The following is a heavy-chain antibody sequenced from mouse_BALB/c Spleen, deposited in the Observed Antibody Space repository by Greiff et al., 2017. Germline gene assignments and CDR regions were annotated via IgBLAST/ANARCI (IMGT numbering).Heavy chain of an antibody. J-gene: IGHJ3*01. V-gene: IGHV1-7*01. CDR2: INPSTGYT. Sequence: VQLQQSGAELAKPGASVKMSCKASGYTFTSYWMHWVKQRPGQGLEWIGYINPSTGYTEYNQKFKDKATLTADKSSSTAYMQLSSLTSEDSAVYYCALSTMITTFAYWGQGTLVTVSA. D-gene: IGHD2-4*01. CDR3: ALSTMITTFAY. CDR1: GYTFTSYW.